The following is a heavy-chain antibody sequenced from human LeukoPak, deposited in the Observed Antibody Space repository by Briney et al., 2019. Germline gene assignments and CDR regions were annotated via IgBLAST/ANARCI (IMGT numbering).Heavy chain of an antibody. V-gene: IGHV3-48*01. Sequence: GGSLGLSCAASGFTFSSHSMNWVRQTPGKGLEWISYISSSSSIIHYADSVKGRFTISRDDAKNSLYLQMNSLRAEDTAVYYCAKDLVDSSGWKTDYWGQGTLVTVSS. CDR2: ISSSSSII. D-gene: IGHD6-19*01. J-gene: IGHJ4*02. CDR3: AKDLVDSSGWKTDY. CDR1: GFTFSSHS.